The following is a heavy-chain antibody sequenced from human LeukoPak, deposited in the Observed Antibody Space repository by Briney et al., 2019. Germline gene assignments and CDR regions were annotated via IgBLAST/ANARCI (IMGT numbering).Heavy chain of an antibody. J-gene: IGHJ4*02. V-gene: IGHV3-11*04. CDR1: GFTFSDYY. CDR3: ARHKLDYGDFDYFDY. Sequence: GGSLRLSCAASGFTFSDYYMSWIRQAPGKGLEWVSYISSSGNTIYYADSVKGRFTISRDNAKNSLYLQMNSLRAEDTAVYYCARHKLDYGDFDYFDYWGQGTLVTVSS. CDR2: ISSSGNTI. D-gene: IGHD4-17*01.